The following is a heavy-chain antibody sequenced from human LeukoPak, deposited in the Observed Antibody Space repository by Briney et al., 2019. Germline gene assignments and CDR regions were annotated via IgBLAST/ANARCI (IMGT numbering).Heavy chain of an antibody. CDR3: ARGVGTTGTTLFDRNYYYYGMDV. V-gene: IGHV1-2*02. D-gene: IGHD1-1*01. J-gene: IGHJ6*02. Sequence: ASVKVSCKASGYTFTGYYMHWVRQAPGQGLEWMGWINPNSGGTNYAQKFQGRVTMTRDTTISTAYMELSRLRSDDTAVYYCARGVGTTGTTLFDRNYYYYGMDVWGQGTTVTVSS. CDR1: GYTFTGYY. CDR2: INPNSGGT.